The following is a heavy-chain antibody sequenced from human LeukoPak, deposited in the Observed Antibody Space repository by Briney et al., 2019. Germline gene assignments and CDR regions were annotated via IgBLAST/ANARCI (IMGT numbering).Heavy chain of an antibody. CDR2: ISPYNGNT. J-gene: IGHJ5*02. Sequence: ASVKVSCKASGYTFTSYGISWVRQAPGQGLEWMGWISPYNGNTNYAQKVQGRVTMTTDTFTSIAYMELRSLKYDDTALYYCARGPTYYDILTGSNWFDPWGQGTLVTVSS. D-gene: IGHD3-9*01. CDR1: GYTFTSYG. CDR3: ARGPTYYDILTGSNWFDP. V-gene: IGHV1-18*01.